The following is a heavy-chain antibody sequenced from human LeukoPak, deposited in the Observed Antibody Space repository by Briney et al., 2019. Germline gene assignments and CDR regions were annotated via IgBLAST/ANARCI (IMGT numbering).Heavy chain of an antibody. D-gene: IGHD4-17*01. Sequence: PGGSLRLSCAASGFTFSSYDMHWVRQATGKGLEWVSAIGTAGDTYYPGSVKGRFTISRENAKNSLYLQMNRLRAGDTAVYYCAREGDDYGVQDAFDIWGEGTMVTVSS. CDR3: AREGDDYGVQDAFDI. CDR1: GFTFSSYD. CDR2: IGTAGDT. V-gene: IGHV3-13*04. J-gene: IGHJ3*02.